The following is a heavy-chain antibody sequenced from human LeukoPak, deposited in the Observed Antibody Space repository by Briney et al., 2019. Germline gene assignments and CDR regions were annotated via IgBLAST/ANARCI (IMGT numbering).Heavy chain of an antibody. CDR2: ISGSGGYT. D-gene: IGHD7-27*01. CDR3: ARAFPGRWYFDL. J-gene: IGHJ2*01. Sequence: GGSLRLSCAASAFTFSNHAMSWVRQAPGKGLEWVSGISGSGGYTYYADSVKGRFTISRDNSKNTLYLQMNSLRAEDTAVYYCARAFPGRWYFDLWGRGTLVTVSS. V-gene: IGHV3-23*01. CDR1: AFTFSNHA.